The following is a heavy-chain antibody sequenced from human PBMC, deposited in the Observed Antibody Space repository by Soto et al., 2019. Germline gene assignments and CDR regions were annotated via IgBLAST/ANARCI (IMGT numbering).Heavy chain of an antibody. Sequence: GGSLRLSCAASGFTFSSNAMSWVRQAPGKGLEWVSAISHSGASTYYADSVKGRFTISRDNAKNSLYLQMNSLRDEDTAVYFCARGFDLQYGMDVWGQGTTVTVSS. J-gene: IGHJ6*02. V-gene: IGHV3-23*01. CDR2: ISHSGAST. CDR3: ARGFDLQYGMDV. D-gene: IGHD3-10*01. CDR1: GFTFSSNA.